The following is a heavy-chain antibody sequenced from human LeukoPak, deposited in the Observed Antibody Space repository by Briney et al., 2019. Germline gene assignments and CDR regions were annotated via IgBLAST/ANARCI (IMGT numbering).Heavy chain of an antibody. D-gene: IGHD6-13*01. Sequence: ASVKVSCKASGYTFTAYYMHWVRQAPGQGLEWMGWINPSSGATNYAQKFQGRVTMTRDTSISTAYMDLSSLRSEDTAVYYCARGGRRAAAGFDYWGQGTLVTVSS. CDR3: ARGGRRAAAGFDY. CDR2: INPSSGAT. V-gene: IGHV1-2*02. CDR1: GYTFTAYY. J-gene: IGHJ4*02.